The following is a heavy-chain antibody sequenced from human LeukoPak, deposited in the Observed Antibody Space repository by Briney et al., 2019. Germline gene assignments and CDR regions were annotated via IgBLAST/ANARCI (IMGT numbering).Heavy chain of an antibody. CDR3: ASDIVATSGDF. V-gene: IGHV3-11*01. J-gene: IGHJ4*02. D-gene: IGHD5-12*01. CDR2: ITSSGDDI. CDR1: GFTFSDHY. Sequence: GGSLRLSCAASGFTFSDHYMSWIRQAPGKGLEWVAYITSSGDDIYYADSVKGRFTISRDNAKNALFLPMCSLRLKDTATYYCASDIVATSGDFWGQGTLVSVSS.